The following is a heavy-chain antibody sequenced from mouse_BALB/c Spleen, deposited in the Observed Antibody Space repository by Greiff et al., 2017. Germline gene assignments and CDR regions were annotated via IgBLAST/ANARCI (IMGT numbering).Heavy chain of an antibody. CDR2: ISSGGST. Sequence: DVKLVESGGGLVKPGGSLKLSCAASEFTFSSYAMSWVRQTPEKRLEWVASISSGGSTYYPDSVKGRFTISRDNARNILYLQMSSLRSEDTAMYYCARGRNWDPFAYWGQGTLVTVSA. D-gene: IGHD4-1*01. CDR3: ARGRNWDPFAY. V-gene: IGHV5-6-5*01. CDR1: EFTFSSYA. J-gene: IGHJ3*01.